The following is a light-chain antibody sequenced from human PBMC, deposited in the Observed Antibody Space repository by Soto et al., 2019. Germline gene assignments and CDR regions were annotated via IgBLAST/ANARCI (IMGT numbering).Light chain of an antibody. CDR2: GAS. V-gene: IGKV3-20*01. CDR3: QQYGGSPQRT. J-gene: IGKJ1*01. Sequence: EIVLTQSPGTLSLSPGERATISCRASQSVGSSNLAWYQQKPGQAPRLLIYGASSRATGIPDRFSGSGSGTDFTLTISRLKPEDFAVYYCQQYGGSPQRTFGQGTKVEIK. CDR1: QSVGSSN.